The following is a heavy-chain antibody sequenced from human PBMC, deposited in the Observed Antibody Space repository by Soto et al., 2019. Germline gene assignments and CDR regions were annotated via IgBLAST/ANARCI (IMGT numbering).Heavy chain of an antibody. D-gene: IGHD4-17*01. J-gene: IGHJ4*02. CDR3: PRGTVRLIAS. CDR1: GYSISSGYY. CDR2: MYHSGST. Sequence: SETLSLTCSVSGYSISSGYYWGWIREPPGRGLEWIGSMYHSGSTNYNPSLKSRVTISVDTSKNHFSLNLSSVTAADTAVYYCPRGTVRLIASWGTGTLVTVSS. V-gene: IGHV4-38-2*02.